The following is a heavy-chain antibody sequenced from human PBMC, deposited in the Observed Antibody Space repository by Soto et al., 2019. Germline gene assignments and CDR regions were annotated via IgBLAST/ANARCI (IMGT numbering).Heavy chain of an antibody. CDR3: ARARGPPLVVVPAAMLSYYYYYMDV. Sequence: QVQLQQWGAGLLKPSETLSLTCAVYGGSFSGYYWSWIRQPPGKGLEWIGEINHRGSTNYNPSLKGRVTISVDTSKNQFSLKLSSVTAADTAVYYCARARGPPLVVVPAAMLSYYYYYMDVWGKGTTVTVSS. D-gene: IGHD2-2*01. CDR2: INHRGST. J-gene: IGHJ6*03. V-gene: IGHV4-34*01. CDR1: GGSFSGYY.